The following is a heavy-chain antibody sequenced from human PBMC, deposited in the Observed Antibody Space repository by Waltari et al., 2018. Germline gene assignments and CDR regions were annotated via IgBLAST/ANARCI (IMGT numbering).Heavy chain of an antibody. V-gene: IGHV3-23*04. CDR1: GFAFAHSG. Sequence: EVRLVASGGGLVQPGGSRGLSCAASGFAFAHSGMSWVRQAPGKGLECVSSISGSGGTTYYADSVKGRFTMSKDNSKNTLFLQMNSLRVDDTADYYCAKSSGSYYEVFDYWGRGTLVTVSS. D-gene: IGHD1-26*01. CDR3: AKSSGSYYEVFDY. CDR2: ISGSGGTT. J-gene: IGHJ4*02.